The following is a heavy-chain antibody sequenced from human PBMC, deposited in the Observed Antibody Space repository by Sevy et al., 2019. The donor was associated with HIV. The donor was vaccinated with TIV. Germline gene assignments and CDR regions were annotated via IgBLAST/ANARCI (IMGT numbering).Heavy chain of an antibody. CDR3: ARDYWQLPFDY. V-gene: IGHV3-48*03. Sequence: GGSLRLSCAASGFTFSSYEMNWVRQAPGKGLEWVSYISSSGSTIYYADSVKGRFTISRGNAKNSLYLQMNSLRAEDTAVYYCARDYWQLPFDYWGQGTLVTVSS. J-gene: IGHJ4*02. CDR1: GFTFSSYE. D-gene: IGHD2-15*01. CDR2: ISSSGSTI.